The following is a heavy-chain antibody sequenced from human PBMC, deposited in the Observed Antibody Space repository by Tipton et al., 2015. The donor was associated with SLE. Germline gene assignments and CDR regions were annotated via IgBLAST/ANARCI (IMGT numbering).Heavy chain of an antibody. CDR3: ARGAKGAFDI. CDR2: IYYSGST. J-gene: IGHJ3*02. CDR1: GGSISSYY. V-gene: IGHV4-59*12. Sequence: TLSLTCTVSGGSISSYYWSWIRQPPGKGLEWIGSIYYSGSTYYNPSLKSRVTISVDRSKNQFSLKLSSVTAADTAVYYCARGAKGAFDIWGQGTMVTVSS.